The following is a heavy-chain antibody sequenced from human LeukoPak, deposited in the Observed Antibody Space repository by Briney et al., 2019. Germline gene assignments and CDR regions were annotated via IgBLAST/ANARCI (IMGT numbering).Heavy chain of an antibody. V-gene: IGHV3-21*01. CDR2: ISSSSSYI. J-gene: IGHJ6*04. Sequence: GGSLRLSCAASGFTFSSYSMNWVRQAPGKGLEWVSSISSSSSYIYYADSGKGRFTISRDNAKNSLYLQMNSLSAEDTAVYYCARVGTVVVPAASYYYYGMDVWGKGTTVTVSS. CDR3: ARVGTVVVPAASYYYYGMDV. CDR1: GFTFSSYS. D-gene: IGHD2-2*01.